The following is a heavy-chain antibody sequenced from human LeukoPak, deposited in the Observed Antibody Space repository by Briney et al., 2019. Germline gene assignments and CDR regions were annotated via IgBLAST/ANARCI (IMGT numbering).Heavy chain of an antibody. Sequence: GGSLRLSCAASGFTFSSYAMSWVRQAPGKGLEWVSAISGSGGSTYYADSVKGRFTISRDTSKNTLYLQMNSLRAEDTAVYYCAKYDSSGYYYYYYGMDVWGQGTTVTVSS. CDR1: GFTFSSYA. CDR2: ISGSGGST. V-gene: IGHV3-23*01. J-gene: IGHJ6*02. CDR3: AKYDSSGYYYYYYGMDV. D-gene: IGHD3-22*01.